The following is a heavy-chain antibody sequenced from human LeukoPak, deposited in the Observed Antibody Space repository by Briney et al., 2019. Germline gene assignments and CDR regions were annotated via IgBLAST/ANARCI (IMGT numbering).Heavy chain of an antibody. Sequence: GGSLRLSCAASGFTFSSYSMNWVRQAPGKGLEWVSAITGSGGSTYYADSVKGRFTISRDNSKNTLYLQMNSLRAEDTAVYYCAGDVCSSTSCYLGRFDYWGQGTLVTVSS. CDR3: AGDVCSSTSCYLGRFDY. J-gene: IGHJ4*02. V-gene: IGHV3-23*01. CDR2: ITGSGGST. CDR1: GFTFSSYS. D-gene: IGHD2-2*01.